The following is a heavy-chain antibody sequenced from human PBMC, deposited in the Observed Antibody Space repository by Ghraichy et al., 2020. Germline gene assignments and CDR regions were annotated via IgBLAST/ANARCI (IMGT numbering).Heavy chain of an antibody. V-gene: IGHV4-34*08. CDR3: ASITRAGAFDF. D-gene: IGHD4/OR15-4a*01. CDR2: IDHRGGT. CDR1: GATLSDYY. Sequence: SETLSLTCDVSGATLSDYYFTWIRQPPGKGLEWIGEIDHRGGTDYNPSLQSRVSISVDTSQNQLSLKLRSVTAADTSVYYCASITRAGAFDFWGHGSLVTLSS. J-gene: IGHJ5*01.